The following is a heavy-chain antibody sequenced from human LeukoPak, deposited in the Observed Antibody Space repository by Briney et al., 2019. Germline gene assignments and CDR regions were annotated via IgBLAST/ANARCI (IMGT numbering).Heavy chain of an antibody. CDR2: SYHIGST. CDR3: AREYSGFDY. Sequence: SETLSLTCTVSGDPISSHSDYKWTWIRQPPGKGMEWLGYSYHIGSTNYNPSLKSRVTISVDTSKNQFSLKLTSVTAADTAVYYCAREYSGFDYWGQGTLVTVSS. CDR1: GDPISSHSDY. D-gene: IGHD5-12*01. V-gene: IGHV4-61*08. J-gene: IGHJ4*02.